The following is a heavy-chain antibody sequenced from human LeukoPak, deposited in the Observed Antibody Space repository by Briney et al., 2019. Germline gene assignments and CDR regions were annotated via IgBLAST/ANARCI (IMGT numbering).Heavy chain of an antibody. J-gene: IGHJ4*02. CDR1: GGSFSGYY. V-gene: IGHV4-34*01. CDR2: INHSGST. D-gene: IGHD5-18*01. Sequence: SETLSLTCAVYGGSFSGYYWSWIRQPPGKGLERIGEINHSGSTDYNPSLKSRVTISVDTSKNQFSLKLSSVTAADTALYYCARGRYSYGTFDYWGQGTLVTVSS. CDR3: ARGRYSYGTFDY.